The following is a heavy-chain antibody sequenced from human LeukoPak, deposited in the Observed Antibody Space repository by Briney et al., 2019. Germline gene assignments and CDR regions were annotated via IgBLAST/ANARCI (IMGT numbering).Heavy chain of an antibody. Sequence: ASVKVSCKASGYTFTSYGITWVRQAPGQGLEWMGWINANNGNTNYAQNLQGRVTMTRDTSTSTAYMELRSLRSDDTAVYYCARGPPQRGEYYYYYYMDVWGNGTTVTVSS. CDR3: ARGPPQRGEYYYYYYMDV. CDR1: GYTFTSYG. CDR2: INANNGNT. J-gene: IGHJ6*03. V-gene: IGHV1-18*01.